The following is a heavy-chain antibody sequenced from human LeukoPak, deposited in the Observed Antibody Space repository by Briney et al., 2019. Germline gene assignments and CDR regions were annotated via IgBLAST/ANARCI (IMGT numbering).Heavy chain of an antibody. CDR3: ARTVIRMTMERYFDP. J-gene: IGHJ5*02. Sequence: GGSLRLSCEGSGFTVSTNYMSWVRQVPGKGLEWVSLIFSDGTTYYADSVKGRFILSRDNSKNTLYLQMDSLGAEDTGVYYCARTVIRMTMERYFDPWGQGTLVTVSS. V-gene: IGHV3-66*01. CDR2: IFSDGTT. CDR1: GFTVSTNY. D-gene: IGHD1-26*01.